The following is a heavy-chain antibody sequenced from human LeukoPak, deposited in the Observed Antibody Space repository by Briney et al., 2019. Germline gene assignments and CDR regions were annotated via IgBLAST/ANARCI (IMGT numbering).Heavy chain of an antibody. CDR2: IYYSGST. CDR3: ARVVLRFSGGAPYYFDY. J-gene: IGHJ4*02. CDR1: GGSISSSSYY. D-gene: IGHD3-3*01. V-gene: IGHV4-39*07. Sequence: SETLSLTCTVSGGSISSSSYYWGWIRQPPGKGLEWIGSIYYSGSTYYNPSLKSRVTISVDTSKNQFSLKLSSVTAADTAVYYCARVVLRFSGGAPYYFDYWGQGTLVTVSS.